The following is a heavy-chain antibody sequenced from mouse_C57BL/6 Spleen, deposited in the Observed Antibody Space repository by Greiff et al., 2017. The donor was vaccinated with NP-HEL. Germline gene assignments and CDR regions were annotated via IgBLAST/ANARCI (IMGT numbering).Heavy chain of an antibody. J-gene: IGHJ2*01. V-gene: IGHV1-69*01. Sequence: VQLQQSGAELVMPGASVKLSCKASGYTFTSYWMHWVKQRPGQGLEWIGEIDPSDSYTNYNQKFKGKSTLTVDKSSSTAYMQLSSLTSEDSAVYYCARKGTTTVVEYYFDYWGQGTTLTVSS. CDR2: IDPSDSYT. CDR1: GYTFTSYW. D-gene: IGHD1-1*01. CDR3: ARKGTTTVVEYYFDY.